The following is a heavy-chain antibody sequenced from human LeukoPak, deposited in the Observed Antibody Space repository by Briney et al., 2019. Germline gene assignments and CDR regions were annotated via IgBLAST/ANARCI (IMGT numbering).Heavy chain of an antibody. CDR2: ISSSGGYK. D-gene: IGHD3-10*01. J-gene: IGHJ6*02. CDR3: AREGAWYVSGSYSGYFYGMDV. V-gene: IGHV3-21*01. CDR1: GFTFSSFG. Sequence: GGSLRLSCAASGFTFSSFGMNWVRQAPGKGLDWVSSISSSGGYKYYADSVKGRFTISRDNAKNSLYLQMNSLRAEDTAVYYCAREGAWYVSGSYSGYFYGMDVWGQGTTVTVSS.